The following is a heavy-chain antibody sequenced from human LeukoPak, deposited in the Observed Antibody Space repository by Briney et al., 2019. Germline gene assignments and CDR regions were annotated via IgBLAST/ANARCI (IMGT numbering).Heavy chain of an antibody. CDR1: GYTFTGYY. Sequence: GASVKVSCKASGYTFTGYYMHWVRQAPGQGLEWMGWINPNSGGTNYAQKFQGRVTMTRDTSISTAYMELSRLRSDDTAVYYCARDFRVVVAATRYYYMDVWGKGTTATISS. V-gene: IGHV1-2*02. D-gene: IGHD2-15*01. CDR2: INPNSGGT. J-gene: IGHJ6*03. CDR3: ARDFRVVVAATRYYYMDV.